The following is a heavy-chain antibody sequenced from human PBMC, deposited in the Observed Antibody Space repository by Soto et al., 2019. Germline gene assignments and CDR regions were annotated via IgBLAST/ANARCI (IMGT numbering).Heavy chain of an antibody. CDR1: GGSFSGYY. CDR3: AIGPRMWLAGGGY. J-gene: IGHJ4*02. D-gene: IGHD6-19*01. Sequence: PSETLSLTCAVYGGSFSGYYWSWIRQPPGEGLEWLGEINHSGITDYNPSLKSRITISIDTSKKQFSLKLNSVTAADTAVYYCAIGPRMWLAGGGYWGQGTQVTVSS. CDR2: INHSGIT. V-gene: IGHV4-34*01.